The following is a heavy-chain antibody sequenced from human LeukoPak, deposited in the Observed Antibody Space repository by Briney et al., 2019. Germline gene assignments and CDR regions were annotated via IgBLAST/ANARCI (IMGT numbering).Heavy chain of an antibody. CDR2: IIPIFGTA. CDR3: TTRACHAGGCSSSFYYYYGLHF. Sequence: SVKVSCKASGNSISNYAVSWVRQAPGQGFEWMGGIIPIFGTADYAQKFQGRVTITADQSTSTTYMALSSLKSEDTATYYCTTRACHAGGCSSSFYYYYGLHFWGQGTTDSVSS. V-gene: IGHV1-69*13. CDR1: GNSISNYA. D-gene: IGHD3-16*01. J-gene: IGHJ6*02.